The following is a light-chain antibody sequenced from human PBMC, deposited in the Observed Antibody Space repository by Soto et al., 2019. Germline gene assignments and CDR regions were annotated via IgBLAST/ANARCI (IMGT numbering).Light chain of an antibody. Sequence: QSALTQPASVSGSPGQSITISCTGTSSDVGIYNYVSWYQQHPGKAPKLMIYEVSNRPSGVSNRFSGSKSGNTASLTISGLHAEDDADYFCSSYTTSSTLVFGGGTKLTVL. V-gene: IGLV2-14*01. CDR3: SSYTTSSTLV. J-gene: IGLJ2*01. CDR1: SSDVGIYNY. CDR2: EVS.